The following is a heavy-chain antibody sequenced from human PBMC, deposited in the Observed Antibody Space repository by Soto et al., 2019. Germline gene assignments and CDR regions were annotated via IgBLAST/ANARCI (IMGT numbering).Heavy chain of an antibody. V-gene: IGHV4-31*03. Sequence: QVQLQESGPGLVKPSQTLSLTCTVSGGSISSGGYYWSWIRQHPGKGLEWIGYIYYSGSTYYNPSLQSRVTISVDTSKNQFSLKLSSVTAADTAVYYCARGEKGDSSGYYPNAFDYWGQGTLVTVSS. J-gene: IGHJ4*02. CDR3: ARGEKGDSSGYYPNAFDY. CDR2: IYYSGST. CDR1: GGSISSGGYY. D-gene: IGHD3-22*01.